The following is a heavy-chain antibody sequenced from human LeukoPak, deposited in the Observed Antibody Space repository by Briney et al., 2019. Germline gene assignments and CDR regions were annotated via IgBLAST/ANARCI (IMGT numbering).Heavy chain of an antibody. CDR2: IYHSGGP. CDR1: GGSIRSGGY. CDR3: ARGPYSNYGTFDF. D-gene: IGHD4-11*01. V-gene: IGHV4-31*03. Sequence: SETLSLTCSVSGGSIRSGGYWSWIRQHPEKGLEWIGYIYHSGGPYYHPSLKSRVGISVDTSKNQFSLRLSSVTAADTAVYYCARGPYSNYGTFDFWGQGILVTVSS. J-gene: IGHJ4*02.